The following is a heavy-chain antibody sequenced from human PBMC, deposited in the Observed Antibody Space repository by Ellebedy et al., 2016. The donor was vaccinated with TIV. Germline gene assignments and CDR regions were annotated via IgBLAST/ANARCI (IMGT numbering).Heavy chain of an antibody. CDR2: TSGSGGST. CDR1: GFPFSNYA. V-gene: IGHV3-23*01. Sequence: PGGSLRLSCAASGFPFSNYAMSWVRQAPGKGLEWVAGTSGSGGSTYYADAVKGRFTISRDNSKNTLYLQMNSLRAEDRAVYYCAKSFSFRITIFGAVTPSFDHWGQGTLVTVSS. CDR3: AKSFSFRITIFGAVTPSFDH. J-gene: IGHJ4*02. D-gene: IGHD3-3*01.